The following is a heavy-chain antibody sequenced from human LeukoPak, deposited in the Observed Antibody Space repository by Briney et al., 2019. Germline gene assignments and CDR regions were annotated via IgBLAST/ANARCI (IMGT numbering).Heavy chain of an antibody. CDR1: GFTFSDYY. J-gene: IGHJ4*02. Sequence: GGSLRLSCAASGFTFSDYYMSWIRQAPGKGLEWVSYISSRSSHTNYADSVKGRFTISRDNAENSLYLQMNSLRAEDTAVYYCARGLNGDSLGRGDWGQGTLVTVSS. CDR3: ARGLNGDSLGRGD. D-gene: IGHD4-17*01. V-gene: IGHV3-11*05. CDR2: ISSRSSHT.